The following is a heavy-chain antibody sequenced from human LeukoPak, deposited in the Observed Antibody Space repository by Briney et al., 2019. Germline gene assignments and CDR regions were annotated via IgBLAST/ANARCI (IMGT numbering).Heavy chain of an antibody. J-gene: IGHJ4*02. Sequence: SETLSLTCAVSSGSISDGTWWTWVRQPPGKGLEWIGQIDHSGGTDYNPSPKSRVTISLDKSKSQLSLNLRSVTAADTAIYYCAKHRGYAFDSWGQGTLVTVSS. CDR3: AKHRGYAFDS. V-gene: IGHV4-4*02. D-gene: IGHD5-12*01. CDR2: IDHSGGT. CDR1: SGSISDGTW.